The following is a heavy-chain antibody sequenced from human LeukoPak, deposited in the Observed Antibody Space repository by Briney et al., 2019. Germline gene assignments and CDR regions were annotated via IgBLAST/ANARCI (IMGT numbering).Heavy chain of an antibody. V-gene: IGHV1-2*02. D-gene: IGHD3-22*01. CDR1: GYTFTGYY. Sequence: ASVKVSCKASGYTFTGYYMHWVRQAPGQGLEWMGWINPNSGGTNYAQKFQGRVTMTRDTSIRTAYMELSRLRSDDTDVYYCARDRYDSSGTLDYWGQGTLVTVSS. J-gene: IGHJ4*02. CDR3: ARDRYDSSGTLDY. CDR2: INPNSGGT.